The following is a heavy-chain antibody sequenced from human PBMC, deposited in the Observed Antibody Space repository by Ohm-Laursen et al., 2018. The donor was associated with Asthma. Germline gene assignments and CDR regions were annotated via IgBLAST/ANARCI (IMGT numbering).Heavy chain of an antibody. CDR1: GFSVSRHF. J-gene: IGHJ3*01. V-gene: IGHV3-53*01. CDR2: IYPGGAT. D-gene: IGHD3-10*01. Sequence: SLRLFCAASGFSVSRHFMNWIRQGPEKGLEWVSDIYPGGATFYADSVKGRFTISRDDSKNTLNLQMSSLRGDDTAVYYCARGQGSGDISGSDPFDLWGQGTTVIVSS. CDR3: ARGQGSGDISGSDPFDL.